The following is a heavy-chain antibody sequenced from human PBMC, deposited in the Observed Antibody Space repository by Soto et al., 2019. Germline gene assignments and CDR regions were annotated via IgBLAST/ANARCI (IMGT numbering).Heavy chain of an antibody. D-gene: IGHD3-22*01. CDR2: ISAYNGNT. Sequence: ASVKVSCKASGYTFTSYGISWVRQAPGQGLEWMGWISAYNGNTNYAQKLQGRVTMTTDTSTSTAYMELRSLRSDDTAVYYCARDNGSGYFGALDAFDIWGQGTMVTVSS. J-gene: IGHJ3*02. CDR1: GYTFTSYG. CDR3: ARDNGSGYFGALDAFDI. V-gene: IGHV1-18*01.